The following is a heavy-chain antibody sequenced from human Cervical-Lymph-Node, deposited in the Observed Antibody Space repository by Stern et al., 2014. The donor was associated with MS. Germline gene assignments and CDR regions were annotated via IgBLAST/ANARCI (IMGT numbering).Heavy chain of an antibody. CDR2: IYPGDSHT. D-gene: IGHD3-22*01. J-gene: IGHJ3*02. CDR3: ARQTYYDSSGYDDAFDI. V-gene: IGHV5-51*01. CDR1: GYAFSTYW. Sequence: VQLVESGAEVKKPGASLKISCVATGYAFSTYWMGWVRQQPGNGLEWMGLIYPGDSHTRYSPSFQGQVTISTDNSINTAYLQWSSLKASDTAMYYCARQTYYDSSGYDDAFDIWGPGTLVTVSS.